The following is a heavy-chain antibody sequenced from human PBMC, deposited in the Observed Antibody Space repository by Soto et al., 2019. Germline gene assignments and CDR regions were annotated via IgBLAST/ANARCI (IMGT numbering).Heavy chain of an antibody. J-gene: IGHJ6*02. D-gene: IGHD2-15*01. V-gene: IGHV6-1*01. CDR2: TYSRSRWYS. CDR3: ARSEEDSDYYYGMDV. CDR1: GDTVYSNSVA. Sequence: SQTLALNWVGSGDTVYSNSVAWNWVRQSPSRGIEWLGRTYSRSRWYSDYAVSVRSRIDINADTSKLQVSLQLNSVTPEDPAVYYCARSEEDSDYYYGMDVWGQGTTVTVSS.